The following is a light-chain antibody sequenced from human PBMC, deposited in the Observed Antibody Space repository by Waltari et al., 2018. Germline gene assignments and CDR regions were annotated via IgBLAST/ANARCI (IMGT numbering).Light chain of an antibody. CDR1: SRDVGYFNH. CDR3: SSYTGRGTVI. Sequence: QSALTQPASVSGSPGQSITISCTGTSRDVGYFNHVSWFQHHPDSAPKLLIYDVTDRPSGFVSRFSGSKAVNTASLTISGLQAEDEADYYCSSYTGRGTVIFGGGTKLTVL. J-gene: IGLJ2*01. CDR2: DVT. V-gene: IGLV2-14*01.